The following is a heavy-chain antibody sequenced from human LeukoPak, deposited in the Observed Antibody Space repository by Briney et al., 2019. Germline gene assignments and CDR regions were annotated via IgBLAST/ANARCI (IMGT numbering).Heavy chain of an antibody. V-gene: IGHV3-7*01. CDR2: IQQDEIEK. CDR1: GLTFRSHW. J-gene: IGHJ4*02. D-gene: IGHD3-22*01. CDR3: AREGSTMIVHDY. Sequence: GGSLRLSCAASGLTFRSHWMSWVRQAPGKGLEWVANIQQDEIEKHYVHSVKGRFTISRDNAKNSVYLHMDSLRSEDTAVYYCAREGSTMIVHDYWGQGTLVTVSA.